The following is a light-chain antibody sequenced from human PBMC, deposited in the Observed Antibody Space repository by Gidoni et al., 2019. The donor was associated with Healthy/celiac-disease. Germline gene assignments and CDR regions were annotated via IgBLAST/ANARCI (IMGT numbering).Light chain of an antibody. Sequence: EIVLTQSPGTLPLSPGERATLSCRASQSVSSSYLAWYQQKPGQAPRLLIYGASSRATGIPDRFSGSGSGTDFTLTISRLEPEDFAVYYCQQYGSSPVTFGQGTKLEIK. CDR1: QSVSSSY. V-gene: IGKV3-20*01. J-gene: IGKJ2*01. CDR2: GAS. CDR3: QQYGSSPVT.